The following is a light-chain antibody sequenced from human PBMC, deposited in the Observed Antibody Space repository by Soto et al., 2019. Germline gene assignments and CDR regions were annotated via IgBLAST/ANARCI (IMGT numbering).Light chain of an antibody. J-gene: IGKJ5*01. V-gene: IGKV3-11*01. CDR2: DAY. CDR1: QSLRSS. Sequence: EIVMTQSPATLSVSPGERATLSCRASQSLRSSLAWYQQKPGQAPRLLIYDAYNRATGIPPRFSGSGSGTDFTLTISSLEPEDSAVYYCQQRHMWPITFGQGTRLEIK. CDR3: QQRHMWPIT.